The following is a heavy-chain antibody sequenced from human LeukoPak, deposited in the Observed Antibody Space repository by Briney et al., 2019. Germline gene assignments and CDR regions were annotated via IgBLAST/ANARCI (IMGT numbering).Heavy chain of an antibody. V-gene: IGHV3-48*03. CDR1: GFTFSSYE. Sequence: PGGSLRLSCAASGFTFSSYEMNWVRQAPGKGLEWVSYISSSGSTIYYADSVKGRLTISRDNAKNSLYLQMNSLRAEDTAVYYCARDLGIAAAGFDYWGQGTLVTVSS. CDR3: ARDLGIAAAGFDY. CDR2: ISSSGSTI. D-gene: IGHD6-13*01. J-gene: IGHJ4*02.